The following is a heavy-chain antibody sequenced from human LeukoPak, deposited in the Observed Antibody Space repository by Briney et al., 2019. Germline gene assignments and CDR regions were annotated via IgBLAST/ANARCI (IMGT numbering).Heavy chain of an antibody. J-gene: IGHJ5*02. CDR3: ARAVGYDFSP. D-gene: IGHD3-3*01. V-gene: IGHV4-31*03. CDR1: GGSISSGGYY. CDR2: IYYSGST. Sequence: SETLSLICTVSGGSISSGGYYWSWIRQHPGKGLEWIGYIYYSGSTYYNPSLKSRVTMSVDTSKNQFSLKLSSVTAADTAVYYCARAVGYDFSPWGQGTLVTVSS.